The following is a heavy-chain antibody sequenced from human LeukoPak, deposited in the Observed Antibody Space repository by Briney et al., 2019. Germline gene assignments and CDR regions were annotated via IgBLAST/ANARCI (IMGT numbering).Heavy chain of an antibody. CDR2: ISSSSSYT. CDR1: GFTFSDHY. V-gene: IGHV3-11*06. Sequence: GGSLRLSCAASGFTFSDHYMSWTRQAPGKGLEWVSFISSSSSYTNYADSVKARFTISRDNSKNSVYLQMNSLRAEDTAPYYCARVGLIHISGWNDYWGQGTLVTVSS. J-gene: IGHJ4*02. D-gene: IGHD6-19*01. CDR3: ARVGLIHISGWNDY.